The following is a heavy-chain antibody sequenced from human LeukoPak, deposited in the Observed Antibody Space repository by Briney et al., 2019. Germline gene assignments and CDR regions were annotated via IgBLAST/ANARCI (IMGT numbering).Heavy chain of an antibody. D-gene: IGHD6-19*01. CDR3: ARARVAVANFDY. CDR1: GFTFSSYS. V-gene: IGHV3-21*01. J-gene: IGHJ4*02. Sequence: GGSLRLSCAASGFTFSSYSMNWVRQAPGKGLEWVSSISSSSSYIYYADSVKGRFTISRDNAKNSLYLQMNSLRAEDTAVYYCARARVAVANFDYWSQGTLVTVSS. CDR2: ISSSSSYI.